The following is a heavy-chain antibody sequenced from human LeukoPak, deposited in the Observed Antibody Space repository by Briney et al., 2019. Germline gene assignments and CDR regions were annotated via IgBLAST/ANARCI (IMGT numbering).Heavy chain of an antibody. CDR1: GYTFTSYG. D-gene: IGHD3-9*01. J-gene: IGHJ4*02. V-gene: IGHV1-18*01. Sequence: ASVKVSCKASGYTFTSYGISWVRQAPGQGLEWMGWISAYNGNTNYAQKLQGRVTMTTDTSTSTAYMELRSLRSDDTAVYYCARGTTGILRYFDEGGYWGQGTLVTVSS. CDR3: ARGTTGILRYFDEGGY. CDR2: ISAYNGNT.